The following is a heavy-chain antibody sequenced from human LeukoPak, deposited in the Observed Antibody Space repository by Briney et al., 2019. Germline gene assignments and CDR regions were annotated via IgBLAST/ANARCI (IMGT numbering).Heavy chain of an antibody. D-gene: IGHD3-16*01. CDR1: GGSISSYY. CDR3: ARVPGRHEKGGIDY. CDR2: IYYSGST. J-gene: IGHJ4*02. Sequence: PSETLSLTCTVSGGSISSYYWSWIRQPPGKGLEWIGYIYYSGSTNYNPSLKSRVTISVDTSKNQFSLNLSSVTAADTAVYYCARVPGRHEKGGIDYWGQGTLVTVSS. V-gene: IGHV4-59*01.